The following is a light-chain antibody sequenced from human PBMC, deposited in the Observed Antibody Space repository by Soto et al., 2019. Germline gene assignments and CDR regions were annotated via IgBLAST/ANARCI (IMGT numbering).Light chain of an antibody. J-gene: IGLJ3*02. CDR3: SSYTSSSTVV. CDR1: SSDVGGYNH. V-gene: IGLV2-14*03. CDR2: DVS. Sequence: QSALTQPASVSGSPGQSITICCTGSSSDVGGYNHVSWYQQHPGKAPKLMIYDVSNRPSGVSNRFSGSKSGNTASLTISGLQAEDESDYYCSSYTSSSTVVFGGGTKLTVL.